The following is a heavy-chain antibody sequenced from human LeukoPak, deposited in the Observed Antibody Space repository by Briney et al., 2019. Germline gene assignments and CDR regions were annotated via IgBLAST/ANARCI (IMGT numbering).Heavy chain of an antibody. CDR3: ARSGHSYGTFDS. CDR2: ISPGGNT. V-gene: IGHV4-4*07. D-gene: IGHD1-7*01. CDR1: GASMSDNY. Sequence: SETLSLTCHVSGASMSDNYGSWIRQPAGRGLEWLGRISPGGNTYYNPSRNSRVTISLDTSANQFSLKLRSVTAADTAGSYCARSGHSYGTFDSWGRGALVTVSS. J-gene: IGHJ4*02.